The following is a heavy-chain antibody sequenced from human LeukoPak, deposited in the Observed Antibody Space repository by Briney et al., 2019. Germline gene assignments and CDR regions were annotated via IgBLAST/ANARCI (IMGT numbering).Heavy chain of an antibody. CDR1: GFTFSSYA. V-gene: IGHV3-23*01. CDR2: ISGSGGST. CDR3: AKDIETFTIFGLDV. J-gene: IGHJ6*02. Sequence: PGGSLRLSCAASGFTFSSYAMSWVRQAPGKGLEWVSDISGSGGSTYYADSVKGRFTISRDNSKNTLYLQMNSLRAEDTAVYYCAKDIETFTIFGLDVWGQGTTVTVSS. D-gene: IGHD3-3*01.